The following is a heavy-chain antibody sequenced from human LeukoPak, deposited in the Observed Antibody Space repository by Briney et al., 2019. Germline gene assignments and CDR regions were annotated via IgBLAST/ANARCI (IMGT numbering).Heavy chain of an antibody. V-gene: IGHV6-1*01. D-gene: IGHD6-13*01. CDR1: GDSVSSNSAA. CDR2: KYYRSKWYN. CDR3: AREGQQLVRGGFDY. Sequence: SQTLSLTCAISGDSVSSNSAAWNWIRQSPSRVLEWLGRKYYRSKWYNDYAVSVKSRITINPDTSKNQFSLQLNSVTPEDTAVYYCAREGQQLVRGGFDYWGQGTLVTVSS. J-gene: IGHJ4*02.